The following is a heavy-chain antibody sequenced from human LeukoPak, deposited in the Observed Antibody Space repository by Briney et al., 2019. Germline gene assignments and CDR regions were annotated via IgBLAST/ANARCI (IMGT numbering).Heavy chain of an antibody. V-gene: IGHV3-23*01. D-gene: IGHD3-10*01. CDR1: GFTFSSYA. CDR2: ISGSGGST. CDR3: AKDRLWFGDVFDC. J-gene: IGHJ4*02. Sequence: GGSLRLSCAASGFTFSSYAMGWVRQAPGKGLEWVSAISGSGGSTYYADSVKGRFTIATDNSKNTMYLQMNSLRAEARAVYSCAKDRLWFGDVFDCWGQGTLVTV.